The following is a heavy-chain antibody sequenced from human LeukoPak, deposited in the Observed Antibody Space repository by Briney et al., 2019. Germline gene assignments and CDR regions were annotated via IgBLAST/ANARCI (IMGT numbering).Heavy chain of an antibody. J-gene: IGHJ4*02. D-gene: IGHD3-3*01. Sequence: GGSLRLSCAASGFTFSSYAMSWVRQAPGKGLEWVSAISGSGGSTYYADSVKGRFTFSRDNSKNTLYLQMNSLRAEDTAVYYCATNRVVTLRGDYWGQGTLVTVSS. CDR1: GFTFSSYA. CDR2: ISGSGGST. V-gene: IGHV3-23*01. CDR3: ATNRVVTLRGDY.